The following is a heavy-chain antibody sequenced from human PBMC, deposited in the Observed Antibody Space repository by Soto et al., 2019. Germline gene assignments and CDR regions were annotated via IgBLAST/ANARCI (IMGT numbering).Heavy chain of an antibody. D-gene: IGHD5-18*01. CDR2: IYPGGGT. CDR1: GFTVSGNY. CDR3: ATDNYSRY. V-gene: IGHV3-53*01. Sequence: GGSLRLSCAVSGFTVSGNYMNWVRQAPGKGLEWVSVIYPGGGTYYADSVKGRFTISRDNSKNTVYLQMNSLRAEDTAIYYCATDNYSRYWGQGTLVTVSS. J-gene: IGHJ4*02.